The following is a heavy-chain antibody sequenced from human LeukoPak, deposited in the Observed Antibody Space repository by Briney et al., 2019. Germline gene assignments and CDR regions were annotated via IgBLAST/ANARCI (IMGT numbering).Heavy chain of an antibody. J-gene: IGHJ4*02. Sequence: SETLSLTCTVSGGSISSYYWGWIRQPPGKGLEWIGSIYYSGSTYYNPSLKSRVTISVDTSKNQFSLKLSSVTAADTAVYYCARTYLLPMDFDYWGQGTLVTVSS. CDR3: ARTYLLPMDFDY. D-gene: IGHD2/OR15-2a*01. CDR2: IYYSGST. CDR1: GGSISSYY. V-gene: IGHV4-39*07.